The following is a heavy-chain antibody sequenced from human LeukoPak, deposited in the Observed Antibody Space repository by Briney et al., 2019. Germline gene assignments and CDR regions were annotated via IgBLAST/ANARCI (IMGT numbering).Heavy chain of an antibody. CDR2: IYYSGST. CDR3: ARPQYSSSSAWFDP. J-gene: IGHJ5*02. D-gene: IGHD6-6*01. Sequence: SETLSLTCTVSGGSISSSSYYWGWIRQPPGKGLEWIGSIYYSGSTYYNPSLKSRVTIPVATSKNQFSLKLSSVTAADTAVYYCARPQYSSSSAWFDPWGREPWSPSPQ. V-gene: IGHV4-39*01. CDR1: GGSISSSSYY.